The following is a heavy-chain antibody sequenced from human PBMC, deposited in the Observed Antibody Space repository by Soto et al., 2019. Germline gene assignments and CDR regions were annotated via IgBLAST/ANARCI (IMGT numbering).Heavy chain of an antibody. Sequence: EVQLVESGGGLVQRGGSLRLSCAASGFTFSSHAMSWVRQPPAKGLEWVSASGSSGATYYADSVKGRFIISRDNSKNTLYLEMNSLSPEDTGVYYCVKKGSGGNWFAPWGQGTLVTVS. D-gene: IGHD3-16*01. CDR3: VKKGSGGNWFAP. V-gene: IGHV3-23*04. CDR1: GFTFSSHA. J-gene: IGHJ5*02. CDR2: SGSSGAT.